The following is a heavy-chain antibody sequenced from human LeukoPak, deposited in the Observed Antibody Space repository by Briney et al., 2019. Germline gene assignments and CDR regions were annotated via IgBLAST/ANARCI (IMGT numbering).Heavy chain of an antibody. CDR3: ARDFYYRRGGGYWFDP. J-gene: IGHJ5*02. CDR2: IYYSGST. CDR1: GGSISSYY. D-gene: IGHD5-12*01. V-gene: IGHV4-59*01. Sequence: SETLSLTCTVSGGSISSYYWSWIRQPPGKGLEWIGYIYYSGSTNYNPSLKSRVTISVDTSKNQFSLKLSSVTAADTAVYYCARDFYYRRGGGYWFDPWGQGTLVTVSS.